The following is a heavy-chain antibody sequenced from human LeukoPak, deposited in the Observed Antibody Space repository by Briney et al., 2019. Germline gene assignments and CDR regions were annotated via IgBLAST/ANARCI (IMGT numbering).Heavy chain of an antibody. V-gene: IGHV3-73*01. D-gene: IGHD1-26*01. Sequence: GGSLRLSCAASGFTFSDSAIHWVRQAAGKGLEWVGRIRSKPQSYATAYDESLKGRFTISRDDSKNTAYLQMSSLKIEDTAVYYCTRVGPSTVVDYWGQGTQVTVSS. CDR1: GFTFSDSA. J-gene: IGHJ4*02. CDR3: TRVGPSTVVDY. CDR2: IRSKPQSYAT.